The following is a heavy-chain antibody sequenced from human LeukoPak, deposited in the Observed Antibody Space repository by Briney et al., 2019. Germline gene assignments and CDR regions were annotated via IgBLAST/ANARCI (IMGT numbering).Heavy chain of an antibody. Sequence: PGGSLRLSCAASGFTFNKYSMNWVRQAPGKGLEWVSYISSSSRTIYYADSVKGRFTISRDNAKNSLYLQMNSLRAEDTAVYYCARRGYCDSSSFLLFVDWGQGTLVTVAS. J-gene: IGHJ4*02. D-gene: IGHD3-22*01. CDR3: ARRGYCDSSSFLLFVD. CDR2: ISSSSRTI. V-gene: IGHV3-48*01. CDR1: GFTFNKYS.